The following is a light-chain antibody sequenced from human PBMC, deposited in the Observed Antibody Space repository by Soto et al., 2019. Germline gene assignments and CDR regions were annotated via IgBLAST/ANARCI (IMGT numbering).Light chain of an antibody. CDR1: SSDVGGYKY. J-gene: IGLJ2*01. CDR2: EVS. V-gene: IGLV2-14*01. CDR3: ISYTSSSTLV. Sequence: SALTQPASVSGSPGQAITISCTGTSSDVGGYKYVSWYQQHPAKAPKLMIFEVSNRPSGISNRFSGSKSGNTASLTISGLQAEDEADYYCISYTSSSTLVFGGGTMVTVL.